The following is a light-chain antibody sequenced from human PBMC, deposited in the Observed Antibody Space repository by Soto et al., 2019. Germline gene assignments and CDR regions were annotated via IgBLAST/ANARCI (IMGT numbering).Light chain of an antibody. CDR2: EVN. V-gene: IGLV2-14*01. Sequence: QSVLTQPASVSGSPGQSITISCTGTSSDGGGYNYVSWYQQHPGKVPKLIIYEVNNRPSGVSYRFSGSKSGNTASLTISGLQAEDEADYYCSSYTGINTQVFGGGTKVTVL. J-gene: IGLJ3*02. CDR1: SSDGGGYNY. CDR3: SSYTGINTQV.